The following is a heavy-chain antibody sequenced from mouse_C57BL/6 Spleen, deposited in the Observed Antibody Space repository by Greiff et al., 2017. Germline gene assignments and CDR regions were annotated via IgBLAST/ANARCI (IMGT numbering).Heavy chain of an antibody. CDR1: GYTFTDYE. D-gene: IGHD3-3*01. V-gene: IGHV1-15*01. CDR2: IDPETGGT. CDR3: TRWDRDEDY. J-gene: IGHJ2*01. Sequence: VQLQQSGADLVRPGASVTLSCKASGYTFTDYEMHWVKQTPVHGLEWIGAIDPETGGTAYNQKFKGKAILTADKSSSTAYMELRSLTSEDSAVYYCTRWDRDEDYWGQGTTLTVSS.